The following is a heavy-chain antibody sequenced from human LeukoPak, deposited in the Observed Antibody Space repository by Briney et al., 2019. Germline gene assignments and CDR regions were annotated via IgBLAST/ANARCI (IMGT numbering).Heavy chain of an antibody. D-gene: IGHD3-22*01. J-gene: IGHJ4*02. CDR1: GFTSSSYE. V-gene: IGHV3-48*03. CDR2: ISSSSSST. Sequence: GGSLRLSCAASGFTSSSYEMNWVRQAPGKGLEWISYISSSSSSTNYADSVKGRFTISRDNPKNSLYLLMNSLRAEDTAMYYCARDFIHRSGEANYWGQGTLVTVSS. CDR3: ARDFIHRSGEANY.